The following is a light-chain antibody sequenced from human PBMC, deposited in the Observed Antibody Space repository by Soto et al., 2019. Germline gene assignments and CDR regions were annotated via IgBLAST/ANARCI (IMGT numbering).Light chain of an antibody. CDR1: SSDVGGYNS. V-gene: IGLV2-14*01. CDR3: SAYTSSSTLI. CDR2: DVS. Sequence: QSVLTQPASVSGSPGQSITISCTGTSSDVGGYNSVSWYQQHPGKAPKVMICDVSNRPSGVSNRFSGSKSGNTASLTISGLQAEDEADYYCSAYTSSSTLIFGGGTKVTVL. J-gene: IGLJ2*01.